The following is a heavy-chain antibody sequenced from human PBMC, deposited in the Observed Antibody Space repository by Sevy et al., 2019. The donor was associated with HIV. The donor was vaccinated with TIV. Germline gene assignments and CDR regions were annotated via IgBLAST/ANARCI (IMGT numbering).Heavy chain of an antibody. Sequence: GGSLRLSCAASGFTFNTHVMNWVRQAPGKVLEWVSSISGFGNTYYVDSVRGRFTISRDNAKNTLYLQMNILRADDTAVCYCAKVLNPALESMMEVTVRSLKGFDVWGQGTMVTVSS. D-gene: IGHD3-22*01. CDR2: ISGFGNT. J-gene: IGHJ3*01. CDR1: GFTFNTHV. CDR3: AKVLNPALESMMEVTVRSLKGFDV. V-gene: IGHV3-23*01.